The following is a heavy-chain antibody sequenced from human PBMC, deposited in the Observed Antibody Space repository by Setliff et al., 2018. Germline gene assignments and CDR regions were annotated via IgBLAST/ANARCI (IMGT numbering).Heavy chain of an antibody. CDR2: IYPGDSDT. Sequence: PGESLKISCKGSGYNFANNWIGWVRQMPGKGLEWMGIIYPGDSDTRYSPSFQGQVTISADKSISTAYLQWSSLKASDTAMYYCARLGSYGSTIPYYFDYWGQGTLVTVSS. J-gene: IGHJ4*02. CDR3: ARLGSYGSTIPYYFDY. V-gene: IGHV5-51*01. CDR1: GYNFANNW. D-gene: IGHD5-18*01.